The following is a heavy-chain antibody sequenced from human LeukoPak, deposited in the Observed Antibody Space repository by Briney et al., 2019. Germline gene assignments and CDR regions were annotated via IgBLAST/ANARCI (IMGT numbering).Heavy chain of an antibody. CDR1: GFIFSNYG. CDR3: AKKGGASSGYYSYNDY. Sequence: GGSLRLSCAASGFIFSNYGMSWVRQAPGKGLDWVSVISYNGATTYYADSVKGRFTISRDNSKNKLYLQMNSLRAEDTAVYYCAKKGGASSGYYSYNDYWGQGTLVTVSS. D-gene: IGHD3-22*01. CDR2: ISYNGATT. V-gene: IGHV3-23*01. J-gene: IGHJ4*02.